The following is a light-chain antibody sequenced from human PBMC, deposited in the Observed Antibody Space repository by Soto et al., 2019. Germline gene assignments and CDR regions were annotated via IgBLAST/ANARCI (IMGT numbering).Light chain of an antibody. CDR2: RNN. J-gene: IGLJ1*01. V-gene: IGLV1-47*01. CDR1: SSNIGSNY. Sequence: QSVLTQPPSASGTPGQRVTISCSGSSSNIGSNYVYCYQQLPGTAPKLLIYRNNQRPSGVPDRFSGSKSGTSASLAISGLRSEDEADYYCAAWDDSLSAYYVFGTGTKLTVL. CDR3: AAWDDSLSAYYV.